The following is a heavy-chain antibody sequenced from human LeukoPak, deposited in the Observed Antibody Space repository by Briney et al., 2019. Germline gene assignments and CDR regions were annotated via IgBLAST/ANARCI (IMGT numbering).Heavy chain of an antibody. V-gene: IGHV4-59*12. CDR1: GGSISSYY. D-gene: IGHD3-9*01. Sequence: PSETLSLTCTVSGGSISSYYWSWIRQPPGKGLEWIGYIYYSGSTNYNPSLKSRVTISVDTSKNQFSLKLNSVTPEDTAVYYCARDPTGYYYMDVWGKGTTVTVSS. CDR2: IYYSGST. J-gene: IGHJ6*03. CDR3: ARDPTGYYYMDV.